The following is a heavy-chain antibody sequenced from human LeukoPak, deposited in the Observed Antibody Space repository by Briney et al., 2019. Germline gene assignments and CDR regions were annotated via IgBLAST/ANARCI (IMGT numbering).Heavy chain of an antibody. CDR3: ATSESGRSWDWFAP. CDR2: LTQFFRRT. J-gene: IGHJ5*02. Sequence: SVKVSCKASGYTFTSYGISWVRQAPGQGLEWMGGLTQFFRRTNYTQKFQGRLTITTDESSSTAYMELSDLRSDDTAIYYCATSESGRSWDWFAPWGQGTLVTVSS. CDR1: GYTFTSYG. D-gene: IGHD3-10*01. V-gene: IGHV1-69*05.